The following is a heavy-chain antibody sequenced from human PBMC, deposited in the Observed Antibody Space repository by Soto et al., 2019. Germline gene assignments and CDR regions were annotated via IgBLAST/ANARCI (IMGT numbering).Heavy chain of an antibody. J-gene: IGHJ3*01. CDR3: AASPTSPAPNRDTFDV. Sequence: QVQLHESRPGLLKPSETLSLTGSVSGGSVSSGRYYWSWVRQHPGNGLEWIGYIHHSGTTDYNPSLNLRALISMDRLHIRFSLTLGSVTAAHTAFYYFAASPTSPAPNRDTFDVWGQGTVVTVSS. V-gene: IGHV4-31*03. D-gene: IGHD2-21*02. CDR2: IHHSGTT. CDR1: GGSVSSGRYY.